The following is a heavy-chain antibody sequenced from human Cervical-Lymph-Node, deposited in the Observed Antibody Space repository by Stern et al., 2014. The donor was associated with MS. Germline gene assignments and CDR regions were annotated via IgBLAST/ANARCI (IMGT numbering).Heavy chain of an antibody. J-gene: IGHJ4*02. CDR3: AGAHRLWFGEGVY. CDR2: IYYSGST. Sequence: QVQLQESGPGLVKPSETLSLTCTVSGGSISSSYWSWIRQPPGKGLEWIGYIYYSGSTNYNPSLQSRVTISVATSTNKLSPTLAPVTAADTAVYYCAGAHRLWFGEGVYWGQGTLVTVSS. D-gene: IGHD3-10*01. V-gene: IGHV4-59*01. CDR1: GGSISSSY.